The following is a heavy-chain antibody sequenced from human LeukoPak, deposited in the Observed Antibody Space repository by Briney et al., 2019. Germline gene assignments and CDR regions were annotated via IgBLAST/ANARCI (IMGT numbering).Heavy chain of an antibody. CDR1: GFTFSNYA. CDR3: AKDLGSYGSGNYPHEAFDV. D-gene: IGHD3-10*01. CDR2: ISDDGNNK. V-gene: IGHV3-30-3*01. J-gene: IGHJ3*01. Sequence: GGSLRLSCAASGFTFSNYAMHWVRQAPGKGLEWVAVISDDGNNKHYADSVKGQFTISRDNSKNTLYLQMNSLRTEDTAVYYCAKDLGSYGSGNYPHEAFDVWGQGTMVTVSS.